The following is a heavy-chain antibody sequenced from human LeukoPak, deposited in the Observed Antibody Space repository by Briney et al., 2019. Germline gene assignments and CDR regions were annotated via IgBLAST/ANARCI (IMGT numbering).Heavy chain of an antibody. CDR1: GFIFSDFP. CDR2: INSGGAT. Sequence: GGSLRPSCAASGFIFSDFPLGWVRQSPGKGLEWVSTINSGGATFYAESVKGRFIISRDNSKNTLYLQMTNLRDDDTAVYYCAKGGSGNRPFDQWGQGTLVPVSS. J-gene: IGHJ4*02. V-gene: IGHV3-23*01. D-gene: IGHD3-10*01. CDR3: AKGGSGNRPFDQ.